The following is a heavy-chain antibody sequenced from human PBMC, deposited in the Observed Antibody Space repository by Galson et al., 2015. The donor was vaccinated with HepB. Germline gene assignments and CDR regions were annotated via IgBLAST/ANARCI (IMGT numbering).Heavy chain of an antibody. CDR3: ARDAVGASRDGGVYFDY. Sequence: SLRLSCAASGFTFSNYNINWVRQAPGRGLERVSSISRGGAYIYYGDSVKGRFTISRDNAKNSVYLQMNSLRAEDTAMYYCARDAVGASRDGGVYFDYWGQGTLVTVSS. D-gene: IGHD1-26*01. CDR1: GFTFSNYN. J-gene: IGHJ4*02. CDR2: ISRGGAYI. V-gene: IGHV3-21*01.